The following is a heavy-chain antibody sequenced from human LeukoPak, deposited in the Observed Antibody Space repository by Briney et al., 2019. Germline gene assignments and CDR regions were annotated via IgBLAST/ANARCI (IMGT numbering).Heavy chain of an antibody. CDR2: INPSGGST. J-gene: IGHJ6*03. CDR3: ARDGYSSPYEDYYYYYMDA. CDR1: GYTFTGYY. V-gene: IGHV1-46*01. D-gene: IGHD6-19*01. Sequence: ASVKVSCKASGYTFTGYYMHWVRQAPGQGLEWMGIINPSGGSTSYAQKFQGRVTMTRDTSTSTVYMELSSLRSEDTAVYYCARDGYSSPYEDYYYYYMDAWGKGTTVTVSS.